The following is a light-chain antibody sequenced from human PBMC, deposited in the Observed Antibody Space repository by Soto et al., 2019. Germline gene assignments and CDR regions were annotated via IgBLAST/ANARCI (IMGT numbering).Light chain of an antibody. CDR1: QSLTYTDGNTY. Sequence: DAVMTQSPLSLAVTLGQPASISCRSSQSLTYTDGNTYLIWFQQRPGQSPRRLFYKVSNRDSGVPDRFTGSGSGTDFTLSISRVEAEDVGVYYCMQGTHWPWTIGQGTKVEI. J-gene: IGKJ1*01. CDR3: MQGTHWPWT. CDR2: KVS. V-gene: IGKV2-30*01.